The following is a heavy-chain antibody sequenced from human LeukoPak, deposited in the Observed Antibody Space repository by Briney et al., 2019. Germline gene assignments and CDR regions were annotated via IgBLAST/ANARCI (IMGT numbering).Heavy chain of an antibody. CDR1: GYTFTGYY. D-gene: IGHD6-13*01. CDR2: INPNSGGT. V-gene: IGHV1-2*02. CDR3: ARVVKSPGYSSSWYSY. Sequence: ASVKVSCKASGYTFTGYYMHWVRQAPGQGLERMGWINPNSGGTNYAQKFQGRVTMTRDTSISTAYMELSRLRSDDTAVYYCARVVKSPGYSSSWYSYWGQGTLVTVSS. J-gene: IGHJ4*02.